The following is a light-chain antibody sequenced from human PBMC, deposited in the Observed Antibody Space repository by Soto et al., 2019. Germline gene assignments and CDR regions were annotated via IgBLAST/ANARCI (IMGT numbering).Light chain of an antibody. J-gene: IGKJ3*01. CDR3: QQLNSYPRIT. V-gene: IGKV1-9*01. CDR2: AAS. Sequence: IQLTQSPSSLSASVGDRVTITCRASQGISSYLAWYQQKPGKAPKLLIYAASTLQSGVPSRFSGSGSGTDFTLTISSLQPEDCATYYCQQLNSYPRITFGPGTKVDIK. CDR1: QGISSY.